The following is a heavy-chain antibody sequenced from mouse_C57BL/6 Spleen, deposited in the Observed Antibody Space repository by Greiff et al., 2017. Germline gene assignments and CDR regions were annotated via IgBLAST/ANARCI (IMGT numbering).Heavy chain of an antibody. D-gene: IGHD2-5*01. CDR3: ARDYSNYWFAY. Sequence: ESGPGLVKPSQSLSLTCSVTGYSITSGYYWNWIRQFPGNKLEWMGYISYDGSNNYNPSLKNRISITRDTSKNQFFLKLNSVTTEDTATYYCARDYSNYWFAYWGQGTLVTVSA. CDR1: GYSITSGYY. J-gene: IGHJ3*01. V-gene: IGHV3-6*01. CDR2: ISYDGSN.